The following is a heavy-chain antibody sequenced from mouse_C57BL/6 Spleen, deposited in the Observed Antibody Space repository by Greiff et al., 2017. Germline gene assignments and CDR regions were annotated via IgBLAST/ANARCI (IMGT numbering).Heavy chain of an antibody. CDR1: GFSFNTYA. CDR2: IRSKSNNYAT. CDR3: VRQDFSYWYFEV. V-gene: IGHV10-1*01. J-gene: IGHJ1*03. Sequence: EVQLVESGGGLVQPKGSLKLSCAASGFSFNTYAMNWVRQAPGQGLEWVARIRSKSNNYATYYADSVKDRFTISRDDSESMLYLQMNNLKTEDTAVYYCVRQDFSYWYFEVWGTGTTVTVSS.